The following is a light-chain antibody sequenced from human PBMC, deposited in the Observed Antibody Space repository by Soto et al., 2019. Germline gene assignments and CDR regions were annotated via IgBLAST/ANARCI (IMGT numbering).Light chain of an antibody. CDR2: EVS. CDR1: SSDVGGYNY. J-gene: IGLJ1*01. CDR3: SSYTSSSLYV. V-gene: IGLV2-14*01. Sequence: QSVLTQPASVSGSPGQSITISCTGTSSDVGGYNYVSWYQQHPGKAPKLMIYEVSNRPTGVSNRFSCSKSGNTASLTISGLHAEDDADYYCSSYTSSSLYVFGTGTKLTVL.